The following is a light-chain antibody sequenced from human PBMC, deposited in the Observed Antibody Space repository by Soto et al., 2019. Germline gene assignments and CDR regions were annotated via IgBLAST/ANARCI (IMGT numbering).Light chain of an antibody. J-gene: IGKJ1*01. CDR1: RSVSSNF. CDR2: GAS. Sequence: EIVLTQSPGTLSLSPGERTTLSCRASRSVSSNFLAWYQQRPGQAPRLLIYGASSRATGIPDRFSGSGSGTDFILTSSRLEPEDSAVYYCQQYGSSPVTFGQGTKVEIK. V-gene: IGKV3-20*01. CDR3: QQYGSSPVT.